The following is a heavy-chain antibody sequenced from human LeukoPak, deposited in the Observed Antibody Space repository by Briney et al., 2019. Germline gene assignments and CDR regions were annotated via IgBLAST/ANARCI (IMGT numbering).Heavy chain of an antibody. V-gene: IGHV4-39*07. CDR3: ARGGYSYAGGAFGAY. CDR1: GGSISSSSCY. J-gene: IGHJ4*02. CDR2: IYYSGST. D-gene: IGHD5-18*01. Sequence: SETLSLTCTVSGGSISSSSCYWGWIRQPTGKGLEWIGSIYYSGSTYYNPSLKSRVTISVDTSKNQFSLKLSSVTAADTAVYYCARGGYSYAGGAFGAYWGQRTLVTVSS.